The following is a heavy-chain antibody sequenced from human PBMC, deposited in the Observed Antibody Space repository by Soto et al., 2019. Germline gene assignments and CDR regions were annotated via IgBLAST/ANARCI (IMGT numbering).Heavy chain of an antibody. CDR2: IYYSGST. V-gene: IGHV4-39*01. D-gene: IGHD1-1*01. J-gene: IGHJ4*02. CDR3: ARPADDPYYFDY. CDR1: GGSISSSNNY. Sequence: SETLSLSCIVSGGSISSSNNYWGWIRQPPGKGLEWIGSIYYSGSTSYNPSLKSRVTISVDTSKNQFSLRLSSVTAADTAVYYCARPADDPYYFDYWGQGTLVTVSS.